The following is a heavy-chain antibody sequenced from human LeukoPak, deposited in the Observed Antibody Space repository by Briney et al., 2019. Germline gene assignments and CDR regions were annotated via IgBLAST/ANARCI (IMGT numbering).Heavy chain of an antibody. Sequence: SETLSLTCTVSGGSISSGSYYWSWIRQPAGKGLEWIGRIYTSGSTNYNPSLKSRVTISVDTSKNQFSLKLSSVTAADTAVYYCARHYYSSSSRDYWGQGTLVTVSS. CDR1: GGSISSGSYY. CDR2: IYTSGST. J-gene: IGHJ4*02. CDR3: ARHYYSSSSRDY. D-gene: IGHD3-22*01. V-gene: IGHV4-61*02.